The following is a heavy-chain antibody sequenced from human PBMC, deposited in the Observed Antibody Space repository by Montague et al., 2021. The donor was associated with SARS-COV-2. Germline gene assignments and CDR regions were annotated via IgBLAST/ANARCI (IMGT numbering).Heavy chain of an antibody. CDR1: GDSVSSNSAT. J-gene: IGHJ6*02. Sequence: CAISGDSVSSNSATWNWVRQSTSRGLEWLGGTYYRSKWYNDYAVSVRGRVTINPDTSKNQFSLQLNSVTPEDTAIYYCTSGREGSYNVMDVWGQGTTVTVSS. V-gene: IGHV6-1*01. CDR2: TYYRSKWYN. CDR3: TSGREGSYNVMDV. D-gene: IGHD3-10*01.